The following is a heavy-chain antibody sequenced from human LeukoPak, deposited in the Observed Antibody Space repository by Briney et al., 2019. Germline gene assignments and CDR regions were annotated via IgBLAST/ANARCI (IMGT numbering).Heavy chain of an antibody. CDR1: GYTFTTYA. Sequence: VASVKVSCKASGYTFTTYAMKWVRQAPGQGLEWMGWINTNTENPTYAQGFTGRFVFSLDTSVSTAYLQISSLKAEDTAVYYCARRFDYSDYFNYYYYMDVWGKGTTVTVSS. CDR2: INTNTENP. J-gene: IGHJ6*03. CDR3: ARRFDYSDYFNYYYYMDV. V-gene: IGHV7-4-1*02. D-gene: IGHD4-11*01.